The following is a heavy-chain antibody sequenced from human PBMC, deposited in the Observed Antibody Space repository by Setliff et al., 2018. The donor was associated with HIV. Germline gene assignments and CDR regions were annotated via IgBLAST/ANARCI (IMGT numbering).Heavy chain of an antibody. V-gene: IGHV4-34*01. CDR3: ARGEYYFDY. J-gene: IGHJ4*02. Sequence: SETLSLTCAVYGGSFSGHSWTWVRQPPGKGLEWIGEINHSGSTSYNPSLKSRVAMSVDTSKNQFSLKLSSVTAADTAVYYCARGEYYFDYWGQGTLVTVSS. CDR2: INHSGST. CDR1: GGSFSGHS.